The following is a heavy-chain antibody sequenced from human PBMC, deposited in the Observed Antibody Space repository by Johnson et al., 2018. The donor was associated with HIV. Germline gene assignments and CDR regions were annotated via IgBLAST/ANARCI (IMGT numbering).Heavy chain of an antibody. J-gene: IGHJ3*02. V-gene: IGHV3-30*04. Sequence: QMLLVESGGGVVQPGRSMRLSCAASGFTFSSYAMHWVRQAPGKGLEWVAVISYDGSNKYYADSVKGRFTMSRDNSKNTLYLQMNSLKTEDTAVYYCTTDRGGSSDAFDIWGQGTMVTVSP. CDR1: GFTFSSYA. CDR2: ISYDGSNK. CDR3: TTDRGGSSDAFDI. D-gene: IGHD3-10*01.